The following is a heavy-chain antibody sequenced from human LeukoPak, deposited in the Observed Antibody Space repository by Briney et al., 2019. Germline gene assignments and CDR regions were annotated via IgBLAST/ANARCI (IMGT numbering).Heavy chain of an antibody. J-gene: IGHJ4*02. D-gene: IGHD3-22*01. V-gene: IGHV1-18*01. CDR1: GGTFSSTT. Sequence: ASVKVSCRASGGTFSSTTINWVRQAPGQGLEWMGWISAYNGNTNYAQKLQGRVTMTTDTSTSTAYMELRSLRSDDTAVYYCARDYYDSSGYYRTFLFDYWGQGTLVTVSS. CDR2: ISAYNGNT. CDR3: ARDYYDSSGYYRTFLFDY.